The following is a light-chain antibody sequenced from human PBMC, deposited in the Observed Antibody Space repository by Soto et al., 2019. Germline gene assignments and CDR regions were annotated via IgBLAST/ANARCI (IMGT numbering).Light chain of an antibody. CDR1: QSVSSY. CDR2: DAS. Sequence: EIVLTQSPATLSLSPGERATLSCRASQSVSSYLAWYQQKPGQAPRLLIYDASNTATGIPARFSGSGSGASFTLTISSREPEDFAVYYCQQRSNWPLTFGPGTKVDI. J-gene: IGKJ3*01. V-gene: IGKV3-11*01. CDR3: QQRSNWPLT.